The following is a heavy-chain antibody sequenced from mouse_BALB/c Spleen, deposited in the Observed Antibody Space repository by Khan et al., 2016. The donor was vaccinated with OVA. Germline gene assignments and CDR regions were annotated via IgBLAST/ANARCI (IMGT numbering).Heavy chain of an antibody. V-gene: IGHV1S137*01. CDR2: ISIYYDNT. CDR3: ARGGKWLRQGGGNSDY. CDR1: GYTFTDYA. Sequence: QVQLKQSGPELVRPGESVKISCKGSGYTFTDYAMHWVKQSHAKSLEWIGVISIYYDNTNYNQKFKGKATMTVDKSSSTAYMELARLTSEDSTIYYWARGGKWLRQGGGNSDYWGQGTTLTVSS. D-gene: IGHD2-2*01. J-gene: IGHJ2*01.